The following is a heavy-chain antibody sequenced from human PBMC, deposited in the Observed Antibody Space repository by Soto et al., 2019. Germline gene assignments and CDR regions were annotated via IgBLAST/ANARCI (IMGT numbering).Heavy chain of an antibody. V-gene: IGHV1-18*01. CDR3: ARGSGYTKNP. CDR1: GYTFTSYV. CDR2: ISAYNGNT. J-gene: IGHJ5*02. D-gene: IGHD6-13*01. Sequence: ASVKVSCKASGYTFTSYVISWVRQAPGQGPEWMGWISAYNGNTNFAQRLQGRVTMTTDTSTSTAYMELRSLRSDDTAVYYCARGSGYTKNPWGQGTLVTVSS.